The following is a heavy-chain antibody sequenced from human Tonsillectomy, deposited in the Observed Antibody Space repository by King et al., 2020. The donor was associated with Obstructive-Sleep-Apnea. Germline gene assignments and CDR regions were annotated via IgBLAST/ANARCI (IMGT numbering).Heavy chain of an antibody. CDR3: ARQYYQFSGYYRTFDY. J-gene: IGHJ4*02. CDR2: IYPGDSDT. Sequence: EVQLVESGAEVKKPGESLKISCKGSGYSFTDYWIGWVRQMPGKGLEWMGFIYPGDSDTRYSPSFQGQVTISADKSITPAYLQLGSLKASDTAMYYCARQYYQFSGYYRTFDYWGQGTLVTVSS. V-gene: IGHV5-51*01. CDR1: GYSFTDYW. D-gene: IGHD3-22*01.